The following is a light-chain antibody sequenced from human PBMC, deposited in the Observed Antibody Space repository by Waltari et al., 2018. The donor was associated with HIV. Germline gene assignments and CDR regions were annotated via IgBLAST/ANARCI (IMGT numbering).Light chain of an antibody. CDR2: GAS. CDR1: QSITYF. CDR3: QQSDSFPYT. Sequence: DIQMTQSPSPLSASVGDTVVISCQASQSITYFLNWYQLKPGKAPALLISGASSLQSGVPSRFVGSGSGTDFTLTIKNLQPGDFATYFCQQSDSFPYTFGPGTKLDI. J-gene: IGKJ2*01. V-gene: IGKV1-39*01.